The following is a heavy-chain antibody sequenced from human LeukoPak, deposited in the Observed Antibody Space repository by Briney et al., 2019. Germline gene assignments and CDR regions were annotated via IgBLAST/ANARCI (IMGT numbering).Heavy chain of an antibody. Sequence: GGSLRLSCAASGFTFSSYWMSWVRQAPGKGLEWVANIKQDGSEKYYVGSVKGRFTISRDNAKNSLYLQMNSLRAEDTAVYYCARRVSGWTPYYFDYWGQGTLVTVSS. V-gene: IGHV3-7*03. J-gene: IGHJ4*02. D-gene: IGHD6-19*01. CDR2: IKQDGSEK. CDR3: ARRVSGWTPYYFDY. CDR1: GFTFSSYW.